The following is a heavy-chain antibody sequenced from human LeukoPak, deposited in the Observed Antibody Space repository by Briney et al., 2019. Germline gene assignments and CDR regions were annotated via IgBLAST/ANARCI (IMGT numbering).Heavy chain of an antibody. V-gene: IGHV5-51*01. CDR1: GSSFSNYW. Sequence: GESLKISCKGSGSSFSNYWIGWVRQMPGKGLEGMGIIYPGDSNTRYSPSFQGQVPISAAKSISTACLQWTSLKASDAAIYYCARQPLVRDCGGDCEFDYWGQGSRVSVSS. CDR3: ARQPLVRDCGGDCEFDY. J-gene: IGHJ4*02. CDR2: IYPGDSNT. D-gene: IGHD2-21*02.